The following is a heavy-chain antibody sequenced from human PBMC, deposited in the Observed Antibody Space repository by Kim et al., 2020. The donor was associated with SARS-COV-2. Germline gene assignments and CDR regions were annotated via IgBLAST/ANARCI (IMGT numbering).Heavy chain of an antibody. Sequence: ASVKVSCKASGYTFTSYAMNWVRQAPGQGLEWMGWINTNTGNPTYAQGFTGRFVFSLDTSVSTAYLQISSLKAEDTAVYYCARDGSSWLINWFDPWGQGTLVTVSS. J-gene: IGHJ5*02. CDR3: ARDGSSWLINWFDP. CDR2: INTNTGNP. D-gene: IGHD6-13*01. CDR1: GYTFTSYA. V-gene: IGHV7-4-1*02.